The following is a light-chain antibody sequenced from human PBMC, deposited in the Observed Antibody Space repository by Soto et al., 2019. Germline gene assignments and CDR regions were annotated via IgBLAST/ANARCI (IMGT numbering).Light chain of an antibody. J-gene: IGLJ1*01. V-gene: IGLV2-14*03. CDR2: DVS. Sequence: QSALTKPASVSGSPGQSITVSCSGTSGDVGVYNYVSWYQHHPGKAPKLMIYDVSNRPSGVSNRFSGSKSGNTASLTISGLQTEDEADYYCSSYTSSSTYVFGTGTKLTVL. CDR1: SGDVGVYNY. CDR3: SSYTSSSTYV.